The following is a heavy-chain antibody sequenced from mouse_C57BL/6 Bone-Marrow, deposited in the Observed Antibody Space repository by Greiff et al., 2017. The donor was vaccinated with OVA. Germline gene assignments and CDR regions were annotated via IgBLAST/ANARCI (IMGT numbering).Heavy chain of an antibody. D-gene: IGHD1-1*01. J-gene: IGHJ2*01. Sequence: EVQLQQSGAELVRPGASVKLSCTASGFNIKDDYMHWVKQRPEQGLEWIGWIDPENGDTEYASKFQGKATITADTSSNTAYLQLSSLTSEDTAVYYCTIITTEGYWGQGTTLTVSS. CDR3: TIITTEGY. CDR1: GFNIKDDY. V-gene: IGHV14-4*01. CDR2: IDPENGDT.